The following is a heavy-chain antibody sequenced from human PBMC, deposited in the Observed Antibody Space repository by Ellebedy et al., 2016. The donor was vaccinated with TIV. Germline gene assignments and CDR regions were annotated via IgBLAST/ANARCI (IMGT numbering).Heavy chain of an antibody. D-gene: IGHD3-22*01. CDR3: ARSSEAVITNFDY. V-gene: IGHV1-8*01. Sequence: AASVKVSCKASGYSFTTYDINWVRQAAGQGLEWMGWMSPSNGHTGYAQTFQGRVSMTRDNSISTAYMELNGLRSEDTAVYYCARSSEAVITNFDYWGQGTLVTVSS. CDR2: MSPSNGHT. J-gene: IGHJ4*02. CDR1: GYSFTTYD.